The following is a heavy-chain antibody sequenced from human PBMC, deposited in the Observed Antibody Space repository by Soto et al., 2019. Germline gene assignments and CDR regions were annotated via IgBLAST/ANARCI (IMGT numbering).Heavy chain of an antibody. CDR1: GFTFSSYG. J-gene: IGHJ4*02. V-gene: IGHV3-33*01. Sequence: GSLRLSCAASGFTFSSYGMHWVRQAPGKGLEWVAFIWHDGGNKFYAESVKGRFTISRDNSKNTLYLQMTSLSAEDTAMYYCARDGDVNTGFGKDYWGQGTLVTVYS. CDR2: IWHDGGNK. D-gene: IGHD3-16*01. CDR3: ARDGDVNTGFGKDY.